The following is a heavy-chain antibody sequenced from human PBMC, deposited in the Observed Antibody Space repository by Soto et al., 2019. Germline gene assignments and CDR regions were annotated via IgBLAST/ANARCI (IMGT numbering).Heavy chain of an antibody. D-gene: IGHD2-15*01. J-gene: IGHJ4*02. CDR2: IKTKAESYAT. Sequence: ESGGGLVQPGGSLKLSCAASGFRFSGSDMHWVRQASGEGLEWVGRIKTKAESYATALAASVKGRFSLSRDDSKNTAYLEMNSPKTEDTAVYYCTRRDCSGGDCYSDFDYWGQGALVTVSS. CDR3: TRRDCSGGDCYSDFDY. CDR1: GFRFSGSD. V-gene: IGHV3-73*01.